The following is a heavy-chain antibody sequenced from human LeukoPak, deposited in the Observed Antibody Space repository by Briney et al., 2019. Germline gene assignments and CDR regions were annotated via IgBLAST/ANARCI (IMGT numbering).Heavy chain of an antibody. CDR3: ARDSREGYCSGGSCYRGRQDEDWFDP. J-gene: IGHJ5*02. CDR2: IIPIFGTA. D-gene: IGHD2-15*01. CDR1: GGTFSSYA. V-gene: IGHV1-69*05. Sequence: SVKVSCKASGGTFSSYAISWVRQAPGQGLEWMGGIIPIFGTANYAQKFQGRVTITTDESTSTAYMELSSLRSEDTAVYYCARDSREGYCSGGSCYRGRQDEDWFDPWGQGTLVTVSP.